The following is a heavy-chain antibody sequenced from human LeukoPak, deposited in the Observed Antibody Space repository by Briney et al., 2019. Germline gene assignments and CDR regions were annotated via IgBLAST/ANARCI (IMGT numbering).Heavy chain of an antibody. Sequence: GGSLRLSCAASGFTFSSYSMNWVRQAPGKGLEWVSYISSSSSTIYYADSVKGRFTISRDNAKNSLYLQMNSLRAEDTAVYYCARGSGGLVDYWGQGTLVTVSS. D-gene: IGHD3-10*01. CDR3: ARGSGGLVDY. CDR2: ISSSSSTI. J-gene: IGHJ4*02. CDR1: GFTFSSYS. V-gene: IGHV3-48*01.